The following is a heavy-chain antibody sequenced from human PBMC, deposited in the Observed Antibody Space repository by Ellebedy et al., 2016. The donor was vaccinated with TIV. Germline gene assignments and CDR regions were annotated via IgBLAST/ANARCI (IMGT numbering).Heavy chain of an antibody. V-gene: IGHV3-23*01. CDR2: SSGTGANT. CDR3: VRDGYNNIPFDC. D-gene: IGHD5-24*01. Sequence: PGGSLRLSCAASGFTLNTYAMNWVRQAPRKGLEWVAASSGTGANTYHADSVKGRFIISRDNSKNILFLQMNSLRVEDTAVYYCVRDGYNNIPFDCWGQGTLVTVSS. J-gene: IGHJ4*02. CDR1: GFTLNTYA.